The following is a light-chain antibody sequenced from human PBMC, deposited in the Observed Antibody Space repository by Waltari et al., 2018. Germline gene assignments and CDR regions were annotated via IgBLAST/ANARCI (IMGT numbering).Light chain of an antibody. V-gene: IGLV2-18*02. Sequence: QSALTQPPSVSGSPGQSVTISCTGTNSDIGRYNTVSWYKQPPGTAPKLMVYEVSNRPSGVPDRFSGSKSGNTASLTSSGLQAEDEADYYCSSYTSSITLLFGGGTKLTVL. CDR2: EVS. J-gene: IGLJ2*01. CDR1: NSDIGRYNT. CDR3: SSYTSSITLL.